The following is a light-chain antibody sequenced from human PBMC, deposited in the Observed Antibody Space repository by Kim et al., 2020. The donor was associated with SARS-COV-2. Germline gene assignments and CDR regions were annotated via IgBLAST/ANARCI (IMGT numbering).Light chain of an antibody. Sequence: GKTITTSCTRRAGSISSNYGQWYQQRPGSAPTTVIYEDNQRPSGVPDRFSGSIDSSSNSASLTISGLKTEDEADYYCQSYDSSNWVFGGGTQLTVL. J-gene: IGLJ3*02. V-gene: IGLV6-57*03. CDR2: EDN. CDR3: QSYDSSNWV. CDR1: AGSISSNY.